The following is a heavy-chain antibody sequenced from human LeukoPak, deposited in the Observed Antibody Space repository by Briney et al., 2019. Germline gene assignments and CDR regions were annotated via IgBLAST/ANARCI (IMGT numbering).Heavy chain of an antibody. V-gene: IGHV1-69*13. CDR3: ARDGYSSSSFTPFDY. J-gene: IGHJ4*02. Sequence: GASVKVSCKTSGYTFTEYYIHWLRQAPGQGLEWMGGIIPLFGTANYAQKFQGRVTITADESTSTAYMELSSLRSEDTAVYYCARDGYSSSSFTPFDYWGQGTLVTVSS. CDR1: GYTFTEYY. D-gene: IGHD6-6*01. CDR2: IIPLFGTA.